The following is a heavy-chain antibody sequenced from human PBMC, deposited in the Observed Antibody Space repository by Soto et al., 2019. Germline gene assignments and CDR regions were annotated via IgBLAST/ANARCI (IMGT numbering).Heavy chain of an antibody. CDR1: GGSISSGGYY. CDR3: AGTPFLIVGATNPWFDY. CDR2: IYYSGST. Sequence: QVQLQESGPGLVKPSQTLSLTCTVSGGSISSGGYYWSWIRQHPGKGLEWIGYIYYSGSTYYNPSLKSRVTISVDTSKNQFSLKLSSVTAADTAVYYCAGTPFLIVGATNPWFDYWGQGTLVTVSS. V-gene: IGHV4-31*03. D-gene: IGHD1-26*01. J-gene: IGHJ4*02.